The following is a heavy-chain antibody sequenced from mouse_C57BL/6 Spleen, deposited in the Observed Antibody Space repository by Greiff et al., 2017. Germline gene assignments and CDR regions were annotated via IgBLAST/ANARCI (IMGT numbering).Heavy chain of an antibody. Sequence: VQLQQSGAELVRPGASVKLSCTASGFNIKDDYMHWVKQRPEQGLEWIGWIDPENGDTEYASKFQGKATITADTSSNTAYLQLSSLTSEDTAVYYCTRDYGSLWYFDYWGQGTTLTVSS. CDR1: GFNIKDDY. D-gene: IGHD1-1*01. J-gene: IGHJ2*01. V-gene: IGHV14-4*01. CDR3: TRDYGSLWYFDY. CDR2: IDPENGDT.